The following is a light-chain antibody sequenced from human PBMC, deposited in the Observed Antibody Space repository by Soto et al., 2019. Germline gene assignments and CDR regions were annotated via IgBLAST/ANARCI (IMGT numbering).Light chain of an antibody. CDR3: CSYSGSNTIVV. V-gene: IGLV2-14*03. CDR2: DVN. Sequence: QSALTQPASVSGSPGQSITISCTGTSSDVGGYNFVSWYQQHPGKAPRLMIFDVNNRPSGVSTRFSGSKSGNTASLTISGLLAEDEADYYCCSYSGSNTIVVFGGGTKLTVL. CDR1: SSDVGGYNF. J-gene: IGLJ2*01.